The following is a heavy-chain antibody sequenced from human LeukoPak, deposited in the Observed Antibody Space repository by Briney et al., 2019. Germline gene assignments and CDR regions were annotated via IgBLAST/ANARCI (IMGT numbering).Heavy chain of an antibody. Sequence: ASVTVSCKASGYTFTSYGMSWVRQAPGQGLEWMGWISAYNGNTNYAQKLQRRVTMTTDTSTSPAYMELRSLRSDDTAVYYCARASFGQLVLGWFDPWGQGTLVTVSS. D-gene: IGHD6-13*01. V-gene: IGHV1-18*01. CDR2: ISAYNGNT. J-gene: IGHJ5*02. CDR3: ARASFGQLVLGWFDP. CDR1: GYTFTSYG.